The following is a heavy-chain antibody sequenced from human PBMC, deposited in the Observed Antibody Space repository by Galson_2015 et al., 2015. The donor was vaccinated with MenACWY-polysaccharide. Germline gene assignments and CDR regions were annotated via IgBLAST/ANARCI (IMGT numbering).Heavy chain of an antibody. V-gene: IGHV3-11*01. J-gene: IGHJ3*01. CDR1: Y. Sequence: YMPWVRQAPGKGLEWVPFISSGGSSIYYTDSVKGRFTISRDNANNSLFLQMDSLRPEDTAIYYCARGPLGVLWRDALAVWGQGTVVSVSS. CDR3: ARGPLGVLWRDALAV. CDR2: ISSGGSSI. D-gene: IGHD2-21*01.